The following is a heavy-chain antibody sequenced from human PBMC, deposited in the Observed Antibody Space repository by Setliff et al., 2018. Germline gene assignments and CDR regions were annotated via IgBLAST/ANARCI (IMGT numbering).Heavy chain of an antibody. Sequence: PSETLSLTCAVSGYSISSGYYWGWIRQPPGKGLEWIGSIYHSGSTYYNPSLKSRVTISVDTSKNQFSLKLSSVTAADTAVYYCARQVDTPMAPIDYWGQGTLVTVSS. CDR1: GYSISSGYY. D-gene: IGHD5-18*01. CDR2: IYHSGST. J-gene: IGHJ4*02. CDR3: ARQVDTPMAPIDY. V-gene: IGHV4-38-2*01.